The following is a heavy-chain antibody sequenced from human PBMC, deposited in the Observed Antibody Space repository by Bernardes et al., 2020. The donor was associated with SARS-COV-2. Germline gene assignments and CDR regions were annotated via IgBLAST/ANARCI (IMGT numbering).Heavy chain of an antibody. CDR2: ITKSKRYI. J-gene: IGHJ3*02. CDR3: ARVRTGSIFDI. CDR1: ASMFTHDR. Sequence: GGSLRLSCAASASMFTHDRMNWVRQAPGKGLETVSAITKSKRYIYYAESVRGRFTISSDHAKNSLFLEMNSLRVEDTAVYYCARVRTGSIFDIWGRGTLVTVSS. V-gene: IGHV3-21*01. D-gene: IGHD2-2*01.